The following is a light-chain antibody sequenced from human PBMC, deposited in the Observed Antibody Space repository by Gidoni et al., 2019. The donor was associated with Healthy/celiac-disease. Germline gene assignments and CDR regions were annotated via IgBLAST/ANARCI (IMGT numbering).Light chain of an antibody. CDR1: SRDVGGYNY. V-gene: IGLV2-14*01. Sequence: QSALTPPAPVSGSPGQSITISCTGTSRDVGGYNYVSWYQQHPGKAPKLMIYEVSNRPSGVSNRFSGAKSGNTASLTSSGLQAEDEADYYCSSYTSSSTLVFGGGTKLTV. CDR2: EVS. J-gene: IGLJ3*02. CDR3: SSYTSSSTLV.